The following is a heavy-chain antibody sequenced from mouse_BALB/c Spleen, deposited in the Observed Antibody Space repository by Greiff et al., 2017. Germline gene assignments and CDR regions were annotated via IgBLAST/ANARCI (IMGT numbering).Heavy chain of an antibody. Sequence: VQLQESGPGLVQPSQSLSITCTVSGFSLTSYGVHWVRQSPGKGLEWLGVIWSGGSTDYNAAFISRLSISKDNSKSQVFFKMNSLQANDTAIYYCARNRGNPYYYAMDYWGQGTSVTVSS. CDR3: ARNRGNPYYYAMDY. D-gene: IGHD2-1*01. CDR2: IWSGGST. V-gene: IGHV2-2*02. J-gene: IGHJ4*01. CDR1: GFSLTSYG.